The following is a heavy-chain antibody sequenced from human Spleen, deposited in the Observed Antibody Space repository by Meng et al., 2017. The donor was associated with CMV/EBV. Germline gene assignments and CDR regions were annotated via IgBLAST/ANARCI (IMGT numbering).Heavy chain of an antibody. J-gene: IGHJ6*02. D-gene: IGHD1/OR15-1a*01. V-gene: IGHV4-34*01. CDR2: VDHGGSA. Sequence: SETLSLTCAVYAESFSGYYWSWIRQPPGKGLEWIGEVDHGGSANYNPSLKSRVTISVDPSKNQFSLKLSSVTAADTAVYYCARDLRATWNNFPSVMDVWGQGTTVTVSS. CDR1: AESFSGYY. CDR3: ARDLRATWNNFPSVMDV.